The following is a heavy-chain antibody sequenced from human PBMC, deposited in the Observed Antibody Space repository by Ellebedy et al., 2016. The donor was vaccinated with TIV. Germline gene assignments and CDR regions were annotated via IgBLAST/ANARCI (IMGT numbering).Heavy chain of an antibody. Sequence: GGSLRLXCAASGFSFSGSVIHWVRQAPGKGLEWVGRIRSKTNDYATASAASVRGRFSISRDDSNNTAFLQMNSLKTEDTAVYYCARSSWYLGSFDIWGQGTMVTVSS. CDR3: ARSSWYLGSFDI. CDR1: GFSFSGSV. V-gene: IGHV3-73*01. J-gene: IGHJ3*02. CDR2: IRSKTNDYAT. D-gene: IGHD6-13*01.